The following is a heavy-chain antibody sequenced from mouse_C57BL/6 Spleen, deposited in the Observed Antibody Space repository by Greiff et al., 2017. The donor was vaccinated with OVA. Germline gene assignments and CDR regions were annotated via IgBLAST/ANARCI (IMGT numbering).Heavy chain of an antibody. CDR1: GYTFTSYW. CDR3: ERYRGDSYYFDY. D-gene: IGHD2-13*01. V-gene: IGHV1-50*01. J-gene: IGHJ2*01. CDR2: IDPSDSYT. Sequence: VQLQQPGAELVKPGASVKLSCKASGYTFTSYWMQWVKQRPGQGLEWIGEIDPSDSYTNYNQKFKGKATLTVDTSSSTAYMQLSSLTSADSAVYDSERYRGDSYYFDYWGQGTTLTVSS.